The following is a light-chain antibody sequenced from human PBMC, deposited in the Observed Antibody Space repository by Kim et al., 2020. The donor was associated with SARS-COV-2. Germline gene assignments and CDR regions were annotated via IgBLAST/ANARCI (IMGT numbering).Light chain of an antibody. CDR3: NSRDSSAQRYV. CDR2: DKN. J-gene: IGLJ1*01. CDR1: SLTNYY. V-gene: IGLV3-19*01. Sequence: ALGNTVTITCQGDSLTNYYASWYQQRPGQAPVLVIYDKNSRPSGIPDRFSGSSSGNTASLTITGALAEDEADYYCNSRDSSAQRYVFGTGTQLTVL.